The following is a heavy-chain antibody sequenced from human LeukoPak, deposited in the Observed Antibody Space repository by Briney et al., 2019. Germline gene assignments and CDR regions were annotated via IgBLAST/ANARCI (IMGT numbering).Heavy chain of an antibody. CDR2: INPNGGGT. CDR1: GYIFTGYY. D-gene: IGHD5-12*01. CDR3: ARIYSGYDPPDAFDI. V-gene: IGHV1-2*02. J-gene: IGHJ3*02. Sequence: ASVKVSCKASGYIFTGYYMHWVRQAPGQGLEWMGWINPNGGGTNYAQKFQGRVTMTRDTSISTAYMELNRLRSDDTAVYYCARIYSGYDPPDAFDIWGQGTTVTVSS.